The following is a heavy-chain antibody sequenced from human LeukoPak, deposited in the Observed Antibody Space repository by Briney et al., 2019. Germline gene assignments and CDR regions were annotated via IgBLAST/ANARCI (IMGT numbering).Heavy chain of an antibody. Sequence: GGSLRLSCAASGFTFSSYAVSWVRQAPGKGLEWVSGISGSGSPTHYADSVKGRFAISRDNSKNTVYLQMNSLRAEDTAVYYCAKENGDLFEYCGFTSCPDNWFDPWGQGTLVTVSS. CDR3: AKENGDLFEYCGFTSCPDNWFDP. CDR2: ISGSGSPT. V-gene: IGHV3-23*01. CDR1: GFTFSSYA. D-gene: IGHD2-2*01. J-gene: IGHJ5*02.